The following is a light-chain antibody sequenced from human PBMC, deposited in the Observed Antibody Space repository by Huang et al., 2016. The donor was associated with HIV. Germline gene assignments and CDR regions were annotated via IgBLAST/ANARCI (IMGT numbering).Light chain of an antibody. CDR1: QSVSRF. J-gene: IGKJ4*01. CDR2: DAS. V-gene: IGKV3-11*01. Sequence: DIVLTQSPATLSLSPGERATLSCRASQSVSRFLAWYQQKAGQAPRLLIYDASNRAIDSPARFSGSGSGTEFTLTISSLEPEDFAVYYCQQRSSWPRVTFGGGTKVELK. CDR3: QQRSSWPRVT.